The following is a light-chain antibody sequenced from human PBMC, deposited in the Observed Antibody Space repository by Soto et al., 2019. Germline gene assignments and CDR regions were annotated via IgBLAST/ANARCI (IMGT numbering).Light chain of an antibody. CDR1: SGSVSTDYY. J-gene: IGLJ3*02. CDR2: TTT. V-gene: IGLV8-61*01. Sequence: QAVVTQEPSLSVSPGGTVTLTCGLSSGSVSTDYYPTWCQQTPGQAPRTLIYTTTTRSSGVTDRFSGSILGNKAALTITGVQADDEADYYCVLYMGSGISVFGGGTKLTVL. CDR3: VLYMGSGISV.